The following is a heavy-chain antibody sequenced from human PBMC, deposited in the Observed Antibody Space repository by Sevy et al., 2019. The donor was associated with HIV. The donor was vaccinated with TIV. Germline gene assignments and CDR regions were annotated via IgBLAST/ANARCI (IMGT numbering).Heavy chain of an antibody. Sequence: GESLKISCQGSGYTFTSYWISWVRQMPGKGLEWMGIIYPGDSDTRYSRSFQGQVTISVDKSISTAYLQWSSLKASDTAIYYCARGSLTVAGRFDYWGQGTLVTVSS. CDR3: ARGSLTVAGRFDY. D-gene: IGHD6-19*01. CDR2: IYPGDSDT. J-gene: IGHJ4*02. V-gene: IGHV5-51*01. CDR1: GYTFTSYW.